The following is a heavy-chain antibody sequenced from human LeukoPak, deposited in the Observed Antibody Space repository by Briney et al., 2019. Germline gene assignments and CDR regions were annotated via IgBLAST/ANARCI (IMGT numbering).Heavy chain of an antibody. V-gene: IGHV1-18*01. CDR1: GYTFTSYG. Sequence: ASVKVSCKASGYTFTSYGISWVRQAPGQGLEWMGWISAYNGNTNYAQKLQGRVTMTTDTSTSTAYMELSRLRSDDTAVYYCARGLNHKAAAGTGFDPWGQGTLVTVSS. D-gene: IGHD6-13*01. CDR3: ARGLNHKAAAGTGFDP. CDR2: ISAYNGNT. J-gene: IGHJ5*02.